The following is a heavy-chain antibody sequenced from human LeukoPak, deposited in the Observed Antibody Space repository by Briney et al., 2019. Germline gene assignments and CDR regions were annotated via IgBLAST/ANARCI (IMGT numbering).Heavy chain of an antibody. D-gene: IGHD3-3*01. Sequence: GGSLRLSCAASGSTFSNYWMHWVRHAPGQGLVWVSRIKGDGISTNYADSVKGRFTISRDIAKNTLYLQMNSLRAEDTGVYYCAKDHYWSIDYWGRGTLVTVSS. CDR2: IKGDGIST. CDR3: AKDHYWSIDY. J-gene: IGHJ4*02. CDR1: GSTFSNYW. V-gene: IGHV3-74*01.